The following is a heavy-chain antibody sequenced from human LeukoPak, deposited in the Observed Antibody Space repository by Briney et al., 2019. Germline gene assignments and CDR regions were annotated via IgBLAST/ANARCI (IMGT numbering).Heavy chain of an antibody. CDR1: GFTFSSYG. D-gene: IGHD2-21*02. CDR2: ISYVGSNK. Sequence: GGSLRLSCAASGFTFSSYGMHWVRQAPGKGLEWVAVISYVGSNKYYADSVKGRSTISRDNSKNTLYLQMNSLRAEDSAVYYCAKDIVVVTAIDLYYYYYGMDVWGQGTTVTVSS. CDR3: AKDIVVVTAIDLYYYYYGMDV. V-gene: IGHV3-30*18. J-gene: IGHJ6*02.